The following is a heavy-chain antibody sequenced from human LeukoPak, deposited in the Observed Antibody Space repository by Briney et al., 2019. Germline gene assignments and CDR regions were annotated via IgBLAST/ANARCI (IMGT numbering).Heavy chain of an antibody. CDR1: GGSISGSNW. J-gene: IGHJ4*02. V-gene: IGHV4-4*03. Sequence: PETLSLTRAVSGGSISGSNWWSWLRQPPGKGLEWIGEIYHSGSINYNPSLKSRVTISVDKSKNQFSLTLSSVTAADTAVYYCAKNPRNGYTFDYWGQGTLVTVSS. CDR2: IYHSGSI. CDR3: AKNPRNGYTFDY. D-gene: IGHD5-24*01.